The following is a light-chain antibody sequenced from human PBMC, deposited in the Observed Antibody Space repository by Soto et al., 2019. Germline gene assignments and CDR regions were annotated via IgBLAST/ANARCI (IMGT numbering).Light chain of an antibody. CDR1: SSNIGSNY. Sequence: QSVLTQPPSSSETPVQRVTSSCSGSSSNIGSNYVYWYQQLPGTAPKLLIYGNSQRPSGVLDRFSGSKSGTSASLAISGLRSEDVADYYCAAWDDNLSGVVFGGGTKLTV. V-gene: IGLV1-47*01. CDR3: AAWDDNLSGVV. J-gene: IGLJ3*02. CDR2: GNS.